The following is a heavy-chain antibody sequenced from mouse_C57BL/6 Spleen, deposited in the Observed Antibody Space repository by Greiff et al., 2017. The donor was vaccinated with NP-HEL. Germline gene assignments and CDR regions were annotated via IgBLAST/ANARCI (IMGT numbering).Heavy chain of an antibody. J-gene: IGHJ3*01. CDR2: ISYDGSN. V-gene: IGHV3-6*01. CDR3: ARDPNDYDGFAY. CDR1: GYSITSGYY. Sequence: ESGPGLVKPSQSLSLTCSVTGYSITSGYYWHWIRQFPGNKLEWMGYISYDGSNNYNPSLKNRISITRDTSKNQFFLKLNSVTTEDTATYYCARDPNDYDGFAYWGQGTLVTVSA. D-gene: IGHD2-4*01.